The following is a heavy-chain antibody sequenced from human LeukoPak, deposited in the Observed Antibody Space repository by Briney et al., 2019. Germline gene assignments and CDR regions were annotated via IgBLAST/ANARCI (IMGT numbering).Heavy chain of an antibody. Sequence: PSETLSLTCSVSGGSINSYYWSWIRQPAGKGLEWIGRIYASGSTNYSPSLKSRVTISIDQSNNQFSLKLSSVTAADTAVYYCVSEVYCLDYWGQGTLVTVSS. D-gene: IGHD2-15*01. CDR1: GGSINSYY. V-gene: IGHV4-4*07. CDR2: IYASGST. CDR3: VSEVYCLDY. J-gene: IGHJ4*02.